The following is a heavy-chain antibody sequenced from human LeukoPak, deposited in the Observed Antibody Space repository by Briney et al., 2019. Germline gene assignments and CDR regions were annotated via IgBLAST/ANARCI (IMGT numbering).Heavy chain of an antibody. D-gene: IGHD3-10*01. Sequence: GGSLRLSCVASGFTFSSYGMSWVRQAPGKGLEWVSGISDSGGSTYYADSVKGRFTISRDSSKKTLYLQMNSLRAEDTAVYYCARDEVRYGSGSFAEAFYYYYMDVWGKGTTVTISS. V-gene: IGHV3-23*01. J-gene: IGHJ6*03. CDR2: ISDSGGST. CDR1: GFTFSSYG. CDR3: ARDEVRYGSGSFAEAFYYYYMDV.